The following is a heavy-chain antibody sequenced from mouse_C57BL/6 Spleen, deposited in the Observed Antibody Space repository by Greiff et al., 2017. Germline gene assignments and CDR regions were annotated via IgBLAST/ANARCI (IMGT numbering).Heavy chain of an antibody. CDR3: TTKGYYYGSSTPCAY. CDR1: GFNIKDDY. Sequence: VQLQQSGAELVRPGASVKLSCTASGFNIKDDYMHWVKQRPEQGLEWIGWIDPENGDTEYASKFQGKATITADTSSNTAYLQLSSLTSEDTAVYYCTTKGYYYGSSTPCAYWGQGTLVTVSA. V-gene: IGHV14-4*01. CDR2: IDPENGDT. J-gene: IGHJ3*01. D-gene: IGHD1-1*01.